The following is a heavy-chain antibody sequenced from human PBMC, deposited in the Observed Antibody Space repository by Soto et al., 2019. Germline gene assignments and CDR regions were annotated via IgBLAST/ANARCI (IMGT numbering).Heavy chain of an antibody. Sequence: IHWVRQDPGKGLEWVAVIWYDGSNKYYADSVKGRFTISRDNAKNTLYLQMNSLRAEDTAVYYCARARAETGYSIKLPSYNYYYGMDVWGQGTTVTVSS. J-gene: IGHJ6*02. V-gene: IGHV3-33*01. D-gene: IGHD6-13*01. CDR3: ARARAETGYSIKLPSYNYYYGMDV. CDR2: IWYDGSNK.